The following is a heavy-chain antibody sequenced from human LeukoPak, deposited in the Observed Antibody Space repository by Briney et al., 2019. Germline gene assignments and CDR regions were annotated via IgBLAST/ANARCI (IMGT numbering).Heavy chain of an antibody. CDR1: AYTFTSYY. CDR3: ARDSAPHLFDY. Sequence: GASVKVSCKASAYTFTSYYMHWVRQAPGQGLEWMGIINPSGGSTSYAQKFQGRVTMTRDTSTSTVYMELSSLRSEDTAVYYCARDSAPHLFDYWGQGTLVTVSS. CDR2: INPSGGST. V-gene: IGHV1-46*01. J-gene: IGHJ4*02.